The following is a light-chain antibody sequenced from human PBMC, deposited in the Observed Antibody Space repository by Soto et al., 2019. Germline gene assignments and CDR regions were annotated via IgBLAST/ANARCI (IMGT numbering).Light chain of an antibody. CDR3: QQYDNLPFT. CDR2: DAS. Sequence: DFQMTQSPSSLSASVGDRVTITCQASQDISNYLNWYQQKPEKAPKLLIYDASHLETGVPSRFSGSGSGTDFTFTISSLQPEDIATYYCQQYDNLPFTFGPGTKVHIK. J-gene: IGKJ3*01. CDR1: QDISNY. V-gene: IGKV1-33*01.